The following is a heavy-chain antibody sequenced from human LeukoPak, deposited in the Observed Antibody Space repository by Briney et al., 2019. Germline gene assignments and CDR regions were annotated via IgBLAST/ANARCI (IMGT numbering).Heavy chain of an antibody. V-gene: IGHV1-8*03. J-gene: IGHJ3*02. Sequence: VSSVNVSCKASVYTFTSYYMHWVRQPTGQGLEGVGCMNPNSGNTGYAQKFQGRVSITMKTYIRTAYMELSCLTFEDTAVYYCARGYVGGTADAFDIWGEGTMDSV. CDR2: MNPNSGNT. CDR1: VYTFTSYY. CDR3: ARGYVGGTADAFDI. D-gene: IGHD1-26*01.